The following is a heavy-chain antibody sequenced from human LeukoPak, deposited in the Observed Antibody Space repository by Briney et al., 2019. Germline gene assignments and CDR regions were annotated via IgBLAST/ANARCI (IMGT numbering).Heavy chain of an antibody. CDR1: GLTFTSSA. CDR2: INNVASHI. J-gene: IGHJ4*02. D-gene: IGHD3-10*01. V-gene: IGHV3-21*01. CDR3: TREPTPWRRYGYFDH. Sequence: GGSLRLSCAASGLTFTSSAMSWVRQAPGKGLEWVSSINNVASHIFYAASVRGRFTFSRDDAKNSLYLQMNSLRVEDTAIYYYTREPTPWRRYGYFDHWGQGTRVTVSS.